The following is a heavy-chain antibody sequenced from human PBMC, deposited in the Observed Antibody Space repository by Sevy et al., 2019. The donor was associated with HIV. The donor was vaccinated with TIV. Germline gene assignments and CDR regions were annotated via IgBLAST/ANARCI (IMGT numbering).Heavy chain of an antibody. D-gene: IGHD6-13*01. CDR3: VRAIATVDSF. CDR2: INQDASVN. J-gene: IGHJ4*02. CDR1: GFSLNTYW. Sequence: WGSLRLSCVASGFSLNTYWMLWVRQAPGKGLEWVANINQDASVNYYADSAKGRFTISRDNARNLVSLQMNILRVEDTALYYCVRAIATVDSFWGQGTLVTVSS. V-gene: IGHV3-7*01.